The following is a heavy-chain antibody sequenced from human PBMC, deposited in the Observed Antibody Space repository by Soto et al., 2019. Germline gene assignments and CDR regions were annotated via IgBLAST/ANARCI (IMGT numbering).Heavy chain of an antibody. J-gene: IGHJ5*02. V-gene: IGHV3-23*01. CDR3: ARDQSWHDLVWWFDP. Sequence: GGSLRLSCVASGFTFSRYAMTWVRQAPGKGLEWVSSISGSGGTTYYGDSVKGRLTMSRDNSKNILYLQMNSLRVEDTAVYYCARDQSWHDLVWWFDPWGQGTLVTVSS. CDR2: ISGSGGTT. CDR1: GFTFSRYA. D-gene: IGHD1-1*01.